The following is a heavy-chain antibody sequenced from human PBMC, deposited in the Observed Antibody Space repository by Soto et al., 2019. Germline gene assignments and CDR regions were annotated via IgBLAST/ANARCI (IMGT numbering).Heavy chain of an antibody. V-gene: IGHV3-23*01. CDR3: ATTYYYDGSGYYPFYY. J-gene: IGHJ4*02. Sequence: GGSLRLSCAASGFNFSSYAMSWVRQGPGNVLELLSSFRRSVVTTSYPASLTGRFTISRDNSKTTLYLQMNSLRAEDTAVYYCATTYYYDGSGYYPFYYWAQGTLVTVSS. CDR1: GFNFSSYA. CDR2: FRRSVVTT. D-gene: IGHD3-22*01.